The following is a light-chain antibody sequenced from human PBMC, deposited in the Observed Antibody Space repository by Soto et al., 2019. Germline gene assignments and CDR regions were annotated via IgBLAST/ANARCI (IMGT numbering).Light chain of an antibody. Sequence: QSALTQPASVSGSPGQSITISCTGTSSDVGGHNYVSWYQQRPGKAPKLLIFEVSNRPSGVSNRFSGSKSGNTASLTISGLQAEDEADYYCSSYTDSSTRLFGTGTKVTVL. CDR2: EVS. J-gene: IGLJ1*01. V-gene: IGLV2-14*01. CDR1: SSDVGGHNY. CDR3: SSYTDSSTRL.